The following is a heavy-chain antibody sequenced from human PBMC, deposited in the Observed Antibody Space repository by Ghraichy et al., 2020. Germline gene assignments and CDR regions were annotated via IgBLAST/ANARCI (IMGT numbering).Heavy chain of an antibody. J-gene: IGHJ4*02. CDR2: IGPYGNGP. V-gene: IGHV3-64D*06. CDR3: ANDLHTSDWC. Sequence: GESLNISCLASGFSFSSYSMYWVRQAPGKGLEYVSAIGPYGNGPYYADSVKGRFSISRDNSKSTLYLQMSSLTSEDTAVYYCANDLHTSDWCWGQGTLVTVSS. D-gene: IGHD6-19*01. CDR1: GFSFSSYS.